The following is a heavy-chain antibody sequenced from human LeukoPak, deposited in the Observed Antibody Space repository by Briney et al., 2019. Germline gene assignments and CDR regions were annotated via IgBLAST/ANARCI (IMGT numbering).Heavy chain of an antibody. Sequence: SETLSLTCSVSGGSISSSGYHWGWIRQPPGKGLEWMGSISHSGDTYYNPSLKSRVTISVDTSKNQFSLKLSSVTAADTAVYYCARGFPGYYYGSGSYFGAFDIWGQGTMVTVSS. V-gene: IGHV4-39*07. J-gene: IGHJ3*02. CDR1: GGSISSSGYH. D-gene: IGHD3-10*01. CDR3: ARGFPGYYYGSGSYFGAFDI. CDR2: ISHSGDT.